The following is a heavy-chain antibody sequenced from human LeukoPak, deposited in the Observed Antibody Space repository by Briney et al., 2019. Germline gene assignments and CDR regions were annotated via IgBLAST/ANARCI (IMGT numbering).Heavy chain of an antibody. CDR3: ARGRVGATTLPNY. CDR1: GGTFSSYA. V-gene: IGHV1-69*13. Sequence: PLASVKVSCKASGGTFSSYAISWVRQAPGQGLEWMGGIIPIFGTANYAQKFQGSVTITADESTSTAYMELSSLRSEDTAVYYCARGRVGATTLPNYWGQGTLVTVSS. J-gene: IGHJ4*02. D-gene: IGHD1-26*01. CDR2: IIPIFGTA.